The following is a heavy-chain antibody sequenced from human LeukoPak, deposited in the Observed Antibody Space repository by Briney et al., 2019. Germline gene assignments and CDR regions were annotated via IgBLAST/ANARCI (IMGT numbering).Heavy chain of an antibody. CDR2: ISYDGSNK. D-gene: IGHD2-2*01. Sequence: PGGSLRLSCAASGFTFSSYGMHWVRQAPGKGLEWVAVISYDGSNKYYADSVKGRFTISRDNSKNTLYLQMNSLRAEDTAVYYCARAQGHCSSTSCFYYFDYWGQGTLVTVSS. J-gene: IGHJ4*02. V-gene: IGHV3-30*03. CDR1: GFTFSSYG. CDR3: ARAQGHCSSTSCFYYFDY.